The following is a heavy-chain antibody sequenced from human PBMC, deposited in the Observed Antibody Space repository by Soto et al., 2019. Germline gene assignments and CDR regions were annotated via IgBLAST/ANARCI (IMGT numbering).Heavy chain of an antibody. V-gene: IGHV4-34*01. CDR3: AAHLKTTVTAYWYFDL. J-gene: IGHJ2*01. Sequence: SETLSLTCAVYGGSFSGYYWSWIRQPPGKGLEWIGEINHSGITNLNPSLKSRVSISVDTSKKQFSLKLSSVTAADTAVYFCAAHLKTTVTAYWYFDLWGRGTLVTVSS. CDR1: GGSFSGYY. D-gene: IGHD4-17*01. CDR2: INHSGIT.